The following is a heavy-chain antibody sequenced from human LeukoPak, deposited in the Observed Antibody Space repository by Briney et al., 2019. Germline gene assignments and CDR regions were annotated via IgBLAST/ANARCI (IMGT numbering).Heavy chain of an antibody. Sequence: GGSLRLSCAASGFTFSNYGMHWGRQAPGKGLEWVAVIAYDGSNEYYAGFVKGRFTISRDNSKNTLYLQMYSLRVEDTAVYFCAKDQGIAVAGTDDAFDIWGQGTRVTVSS. CDR1: GFTFSNYG. V-gene: IGHV3-30*18. CDR2: IAYDGSNE. CDR3: AKDQGIAVAGTDDAFDI. D-gene: IGHD6-19*01. J-gene: IGHJ3*02.